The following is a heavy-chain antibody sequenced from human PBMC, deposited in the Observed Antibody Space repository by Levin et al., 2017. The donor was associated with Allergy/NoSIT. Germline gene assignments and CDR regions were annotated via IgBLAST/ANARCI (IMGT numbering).Heavy chain of an antibody. V-gene: IGHV3-30*18. Sequence: GGSLRLSCAASGFTFSSYGMHWVRQAPGKGLEWVAVISYDGSNKYYADSVKGRFTISRDNSKNTLYLQMNSLRAEDTAVYYCAKEKITFGGVIILDYWGQGTLVTVSS. J-gene: IGHJ4*02. CDR1: GFTFSSYG. CDR3: AKEKITFGGVIILDY. D-gene: IGHD3-16*02. CDR2: ISYDGSNK.